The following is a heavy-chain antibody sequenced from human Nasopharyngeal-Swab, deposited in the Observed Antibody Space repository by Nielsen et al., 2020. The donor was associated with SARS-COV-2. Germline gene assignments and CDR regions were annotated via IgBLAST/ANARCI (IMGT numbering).Heavy chain of an antibody. Sequence: GALRLSRTVSGGSISSSSYYWGWIRQPPGKGLEWIGSIYYSGSTYYNPSLKSRVTISVDTSKNQFSLKLSSVTAADTAVYYCARISWVWFGEFQYYFDYWGQGTLVTVSS. CDR2: IYYSGST. J-gene: IGHJ4*02. CDR3: ARISWVWFGEFQYYFDY. V-gene: IGHV4-39*01. D-gene: IGHD3-10*01. CDR1: GGSISSSSYY.